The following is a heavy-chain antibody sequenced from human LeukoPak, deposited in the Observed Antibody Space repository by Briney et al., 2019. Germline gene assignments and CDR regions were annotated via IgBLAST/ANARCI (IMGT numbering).Heavy chain of an antibody. Sequence: SETLSLTCTASGGSISSYYWSWIRQPAGKGLEWIGRIYTSGSTNYNPSLKSRVTILVDTSKNQFSLKLSSVTAADTAVYYCARHVKKMATSYYYYGMDVWGQGTTVAVSS. V-gene: IGHV4-4*07. CDR1: GGSISSYY. CDR3: ARHVKKMATSYYYYGMDV. J-gene: IGHJ6*02. CDR2: IYTSGST. D-gene: IGHD5-24*01.